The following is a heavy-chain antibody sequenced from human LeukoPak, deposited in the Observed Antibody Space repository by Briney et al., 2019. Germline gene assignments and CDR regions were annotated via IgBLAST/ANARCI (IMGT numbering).Heavy chain of an antibody. Sequence: GGSLRLSCAASGFTFSSYAMSWVRQAPGKGLEWVSAISGSGGSTYYAESVKGRFTISRDNAKNSLYLQMNSLRAEDTAVYYCARVLGYCSGGSCSGGMDVWGQGTTVTVSS. J-gene: IGHJ6*02. D-gene: IGHD2-15*01. CDR3: ARVLGYCSGGSCSGGMDV. V-gene: IGHV3-23*01. CDR1: GFTFSSYA. CDR2: ISGSGGST.